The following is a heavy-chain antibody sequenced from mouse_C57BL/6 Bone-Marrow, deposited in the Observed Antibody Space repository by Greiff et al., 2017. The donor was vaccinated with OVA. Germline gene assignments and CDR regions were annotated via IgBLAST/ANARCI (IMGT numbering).Heavy chain of an antibody. Sequence: VQLQQSGPELVKPGASVKISCKASGYTFTDYYMNWVKQSHRKSLEWIGDINPNNGGTSYNQKFKGKATLTVDKSSSTAYMELRSLTSEDSAVYYCARSPTVVSPYWYFDVWGTGTTVTVSS. CDR3: ARSPTVVSPYWYFDV. CDR1: GYTFTDYY. D-gene: IGHD1-1*01. J-gene: IGHJ1*03. V-gene: IGHV1-26*01. CDR2: INPNNGGT.